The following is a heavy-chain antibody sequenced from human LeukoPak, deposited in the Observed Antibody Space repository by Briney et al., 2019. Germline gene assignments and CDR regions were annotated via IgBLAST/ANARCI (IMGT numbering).Heavy chain of an antibody. Sequence: LSLTCAVYGGSFSGYYWSWIRQAPGKGLEWVSYISSSGSTIYYADSVKGRFISSRDNTKNSLYLKMNSLRAEDTAIYYCARDLRIVSGSYLDYWGQGTLVTVSS. CDR2: ISSSGSTI. J-gene: IGHJ4*02. CDR3: ARDLRIVSGSYLDY. D-gene: IGHD1-26*01. V-gene: IGHV3-11*04. CDR1: GGSFSGYY.